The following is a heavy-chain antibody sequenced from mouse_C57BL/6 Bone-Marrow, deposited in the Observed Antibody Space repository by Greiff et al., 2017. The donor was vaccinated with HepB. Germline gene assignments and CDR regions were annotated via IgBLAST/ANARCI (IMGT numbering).Heavy chain of an antibody. CDR3: ARSPLPPFDY. CDR2: IYPRSGNT. D-gene: IGHD2-10*01. V-gene: IGHV1-81*01. Sequence: QVQLQQSGAELARPGASVKLSCKASGYTFTSYGISWVKQRTGQGLEWIGEIYPRSGNTYYNEKFKGKATLTADKSSSTAYMELRSLTSEDSAVYFGARSPLPPFDYWGQGTTLTVSS. J-gene: IGHJ2*01. CDR1: GYTFTSYG.